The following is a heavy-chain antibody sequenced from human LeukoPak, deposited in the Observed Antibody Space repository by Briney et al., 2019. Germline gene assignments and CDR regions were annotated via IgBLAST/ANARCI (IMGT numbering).Heavy chain of an antibody. J-gene: IGHJ6*03. D-gene: IGHD2-2*01. Sequence: SETLSLTCTVSGGSISSGSYYWSWIRQPAGKGLEWIGRIYTSGSTNYNPSLKSRVTISVDTSKNQFSLKLSSVTAADTAVYYCARVPPIVVVPAAPGPYYYYMDVWGKGTTVTVSS. CDR1: GGSISSGSYY. CDR2: IYTSGST. V-gene: IGHV4-61*02. CDR3: ARVPPIVVVPAAPGPYYYYMDV.